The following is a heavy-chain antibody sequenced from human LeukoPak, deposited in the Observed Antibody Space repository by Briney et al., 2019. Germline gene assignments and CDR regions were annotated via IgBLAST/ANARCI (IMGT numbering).Heavy chain of an antibody. CDR1: GFTFRSSE. D-gene: IGHD2-8*02. CDR2: ISGTGSTI. CDR3: ARDSYDAGCVHGYCDH. Sequence: GGSLRLSCATSGFTFRSSEMNWVRQAPGKGREWVSYISGTGSTIYYTDSVKGRFTISRDNPKNSLYLKKNSLRAEDTSVYYCARDSYDAGCVHGYCDHWGQGTLVTVSS. V-gene: IGHV3-48*03. J-gene: IGHJ1*01.